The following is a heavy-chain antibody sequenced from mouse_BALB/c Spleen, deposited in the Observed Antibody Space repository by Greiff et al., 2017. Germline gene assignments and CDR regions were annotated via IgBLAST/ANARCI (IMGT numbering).Heavy chain of an antibody. D-gene: IGHD1-1*01. CDR3: ASAYGSSLYFGY. V-gene: IGHV3-2*02. CDR1: GYSITSDYA. CDR2: ISYSGST. Sequence: EVQLQESGPGLVKPSQSLSLTCTVTGYSITSDYAWNWIRQFPGNKLEWMGYISYSGSTSYNPSLKSRISITRDTSKNQFFLQLNSVTTEDTATYYCASAYGSSLYFGYWGQGTTLTVSS. J-gene: IGHJ2*01.